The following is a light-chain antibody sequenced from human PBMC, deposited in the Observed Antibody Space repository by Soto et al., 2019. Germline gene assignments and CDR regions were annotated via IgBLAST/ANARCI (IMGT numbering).Light chain of an antibody. CDR1: SSDVGAFNY. CDR2: DVS. J-gene: IGLJ1*01. V-gene: IGLV2-14*03. Sequence: QSVPTQPASVSGSPGQAITISCSGTSSDVGAFNYVSWYQQHPGKAPKLMIYDVSNRPSGVSNRFSGSKSGNTASLTISGLRAEDEADYYCNSYTSNNTYVFGTGTKLTVL. CDR3: NSYTSNNTYV.